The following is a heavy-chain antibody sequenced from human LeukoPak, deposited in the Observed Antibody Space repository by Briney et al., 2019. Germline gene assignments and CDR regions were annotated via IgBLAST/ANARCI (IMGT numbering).Heavy chain of an antibody. Sequence: SETLSLTCTVSGGSISNYWWSWIRQPPGKGLEWIGYVFDSGGTNYNPSLKSRVTISVDTSKKQFSLKLSSVTAADTAVYYCARDLYSSGWDSWFDPWGQGTLVTVSS. CDR2: VFDSGGT. CDR3: ARDLYSSGWDSWFDP. V-gene: IGHV4-59*01. CDR1: GGSISNYW. J-gene: IGHJ5*02. D-gene: IGHD6-19*01.